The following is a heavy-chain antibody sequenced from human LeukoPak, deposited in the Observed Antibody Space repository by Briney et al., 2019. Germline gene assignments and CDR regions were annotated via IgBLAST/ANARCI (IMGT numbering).Heavy chain of an antibody. Sequence: ASVKVSCKVSGYTLTELSMHWVRQAPGKGLEWMGGFDPEDGETIYAQKFQGRVTMTEDTSTDTVYMELSSLRSEDTAVYYCARDSPDYGDYAGAFDIWGQGTMVTVSS. D-gene: IGHD4-17*01. V-gene: IGHV1-24*01. CDR2: FDPEDGET. CDR3: ARDSPDYGDYAGAFDI. CDR1: GYTLTELS. J-gene: IGHJ3*02.